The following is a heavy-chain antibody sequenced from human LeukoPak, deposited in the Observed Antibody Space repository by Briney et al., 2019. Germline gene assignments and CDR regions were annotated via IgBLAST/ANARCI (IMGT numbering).Heavy chain of an antibody. CDR1: GFTFDDYA. V-gene: IGHV3-9*01. CDR2: ISWNSGSI. Sequence: GGSLRLSCAASGFTFDDYAMHWVRQAPGKGLEWVSGISWNSGSIGYANSVKGRFTISRDNAKNSLYLQMNSLRAEDTALYYCAKDHSPRIAAAGHFDYWGQGTLVTVSS. D-gene: IGHD6-13*01. J-gene: IGHJ4*02. CDR3: AKDHSPRIAAAGHFDY.